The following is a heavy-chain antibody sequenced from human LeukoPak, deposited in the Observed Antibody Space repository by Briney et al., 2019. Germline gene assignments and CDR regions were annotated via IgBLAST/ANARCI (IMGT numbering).Heavy chain of an antibody. CDR2: IYYSGST. D-gene: IGHD3-16*02. V-gene: IGHV4-39*01. Sequence: PSETLSLTCTVSGGSISSSSYYWGWIRQPPGKGLEWIGSIYYSGSTYYNPSLKSRVTISVDTSKNQFSLKLSSVTAADTAVYYCARPSVGWGDYVWGSYRGGGYFDYWGQGTLVTVSS. J-gene: IGHJ4*02. CDR3: ARPSVGWGDYVWGSYRGGGYFDY. CDR1: GGSISSSSYY.